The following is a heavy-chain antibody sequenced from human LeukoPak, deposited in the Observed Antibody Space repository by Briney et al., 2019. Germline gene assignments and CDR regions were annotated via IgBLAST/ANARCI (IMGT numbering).Heavy chain of an antibody. Sequence: ASVKVSCKASGYRFTDYYIHCVRQAPGQGPEWMGWINPASGMNPNSGGTYYAQKFVGRVTMTTDTSISTVHMEMSSLRSDDTAVYYCARVKKLLPEFEYWGQGTLLTVSS. CDR1: GYRFTDYY. V-gene: IGHV1-2*02. CDR2: INPASGMNPNSGGT. J-gene: IGHJ4*02. CDR3: ARVKKLLPEFEY. D-gene: IGHD2-21*01.